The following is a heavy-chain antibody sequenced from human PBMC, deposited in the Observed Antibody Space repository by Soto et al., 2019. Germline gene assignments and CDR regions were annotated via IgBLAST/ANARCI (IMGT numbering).Heavy chain of an antibody. J-gene: IGHJ3*02. D-gene: IGHD3-3*01. CDR1: GGSISSYY. V-gene: IGHV4-59*01. CDR3: AREAYYDFWSGYYDAFDI. CDR2: IYYSGST. Sequence: SETLSLTCTVSGGSISSYYWSWIRQPPGKGLEWIGYIYYSGSTNYNPSLKSRVTISVDTSKNQFSLKLSSVTAADTAVYYCAREAYYDFWSGYYDAFDIWGQGTMVTVSS.